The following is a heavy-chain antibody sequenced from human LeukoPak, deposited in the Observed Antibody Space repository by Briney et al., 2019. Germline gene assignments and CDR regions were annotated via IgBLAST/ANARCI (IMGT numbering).Heavy chain of an antibody. CDR3: ARERTYYYFDL. D-gene: IGHD3-10*01. V-gene: IGHV1-2*06. Sequence: GASVKVSCKASEYTFTGYYLHWLRQAPGQGLEWMGRFNPNSGGTEYEQKFQGRVTMTRDTSISTAYMELSSLRSDDTAVYYCARERTYYYFDLWGRGTLVTVSS. CDR1: EYTFTGYY. CDR2: FNPNSGGT. J-gene: IGHJ2*01.